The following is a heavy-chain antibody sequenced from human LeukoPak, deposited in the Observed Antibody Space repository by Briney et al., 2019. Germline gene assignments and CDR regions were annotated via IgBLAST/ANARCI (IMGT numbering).Heavy chain of an antibody. D-gene: IGHD4-17*01. CDR3: AKDPDYGGY. Sequence: GGSLRLSCAASGFTFSSYGMHWVRQVPGKGLEWVAVISYDGSNKYYADSVKGRFTISRDNSKNTLYLQMNSLRAEDTAVYYCAKDPDYGGYWGQGTLVTVSS. J-gene: IGHJ4*02. V-gene: IGHV3-30*18. CDR2: ISYDGSNK. CDR1: GFTFSSYG.